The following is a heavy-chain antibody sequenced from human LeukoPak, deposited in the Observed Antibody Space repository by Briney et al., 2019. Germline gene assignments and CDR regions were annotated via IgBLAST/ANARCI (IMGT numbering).Heavy chain of an antibody. V-gene: IGHV3-74*01. CDR3: ARGVHYGSDY. Sequence: GGSLTLSRAASGFTFTIYFMHWARQAPGKGLVWVSRINSDGSTTRPADTVKGRFTITKATAKNTLYLQVDRLRAEDTAVDFCARGVHYGSDYWGQGTLVTVSS. CDR2: INSDGSTT. CDR1: GFTFTIYF. D-gene: IGHD4-17*01. J-gene: IGHJ4*02.